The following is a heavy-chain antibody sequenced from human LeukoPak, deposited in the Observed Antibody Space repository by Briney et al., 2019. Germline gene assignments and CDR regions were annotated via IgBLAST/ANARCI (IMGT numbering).Heavy chain of an antibody. Sequence: PGGSLRLSCAASGFTFSSYGMHWVRQAPGKGLEWVAVIWYDGSNKYYADSVKGRFTISRDNSKNTLYLQTNSLRVEDTAVYYCAGRSGSYYGYYYYYGMDVWGQGTTVTVSS. CDR2: IWYDGSNK. D-gene: IGHD1-26*01. CDR3: AGRSGSYYGYYYYYGMDV. J-gene: IGHJ6*02. CDR1: GFTFSSYG. V-gene: IGHV3-33*01.